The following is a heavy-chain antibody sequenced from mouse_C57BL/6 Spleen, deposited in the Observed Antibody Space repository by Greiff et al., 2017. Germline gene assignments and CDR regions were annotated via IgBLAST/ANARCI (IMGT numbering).Heavy chain of an antibody. D-gene: IGHD2-4*01. V-gene: IGHV1-82*01. CDR1: GYAFSSSW. CDR3: AIDYDYVWFAY. CDR2: IYPGDGDT. Sequence: QVQLQQSGPELVKPGASVKISCKASGYAFSSSWMNWVKQRPGKGLEWSGRIYPGDGDTNYNGKFKGKATLTADKSSSTAYMQLSSLTSEDSAVYFCAIDYDYVWFAYWGQGTLVTVSA. J-gene: IGHJ3*01.